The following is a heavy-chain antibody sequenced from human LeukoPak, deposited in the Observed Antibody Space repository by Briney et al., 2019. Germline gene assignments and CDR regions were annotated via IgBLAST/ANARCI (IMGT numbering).Heavy chain of an antibody. J-gene: IGHJ4*02. CDR1: GFTVSSNY. V-gene: IGHV3-53*05. CDR2: IYSGGST. D-gene: IGHD7-27*01. Sequence: PGGSLRLSCAASGFTVSSNYMSWVRQAPGKGLEWVSVIYSGGSTYYADSVKGRFTISRDNSKNTLYLQMNSLRVEDTAVYYCAKEGDWGGSYFDYWGQGTLVTVSS. CDR3: AKEGDWGGSYFDY.